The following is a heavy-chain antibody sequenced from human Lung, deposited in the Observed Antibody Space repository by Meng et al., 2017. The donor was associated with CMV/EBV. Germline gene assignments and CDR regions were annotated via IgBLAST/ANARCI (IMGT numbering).Heavy chain of an antibody. Sequence: GESLKISCSASGFTFDYYGMHWVRQPPGKGLEWVAFIRHDGSNEFYRDSERGRFTISRDNSKNTLYLQMSSLRPEETAIYYCAKEELLFGGASAFFDHWGQGALVTVSS. CDR3: AKEELLFGGASAFFDH. J-gene: IGHJ4*02. D-gene: IGHD3-16*01. CDR2: IRHDGSNE. CDR1: GFTFDYYG. V-gene: IGHV3-30*02.